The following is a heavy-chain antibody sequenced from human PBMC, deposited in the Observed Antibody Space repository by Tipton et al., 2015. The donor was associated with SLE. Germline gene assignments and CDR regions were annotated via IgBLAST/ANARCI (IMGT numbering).Heavy chain of an antibody. CDR1: GFTFSNYE. J-gene: IGHJ4*02. V-gene: IGHV3-48*03. CDR2: ISIGATST. D-gene: IGHD7-27*01. Sequence: GSLRLSCVVSGFTFSNYEMNWLRQVPGEGLEWVSYISIGATSTQYADSVKGRFTISRDDARNSLFLQMNSLRVEDTAVYYCATDLPGDRDFDDWGQGTLITVSS. CDR3: ATDLPGDRDFDD.